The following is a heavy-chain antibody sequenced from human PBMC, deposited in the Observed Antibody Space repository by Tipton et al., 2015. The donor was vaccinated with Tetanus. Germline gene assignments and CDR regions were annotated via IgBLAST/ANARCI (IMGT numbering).Heavy chain of an antibody. V-gene: IGHV3-11*04. Sequence: SLRLSCAASGFTFSDYYMSWIRQAPGKGLEWVSYISSSGSTIYYADSLKGRFTISRDNAKNSVYLQMNSLRAEDTAIYYCARELDEWKLSKKAFFDPGGQGTRESVPS. CDR3: ARELDEWKLSKKAFFDP. CDR1: GFTFSDYY. CDR2: ISSSGSTI. D-gene: IGHD1-26*01. J-gene: IGHJ5*02.